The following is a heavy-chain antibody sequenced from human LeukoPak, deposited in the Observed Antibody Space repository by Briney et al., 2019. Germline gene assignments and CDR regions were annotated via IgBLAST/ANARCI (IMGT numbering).Heavy chain of an antibody. CDR3: ARVPGIAVAYYFDY. CDR1: GFTFSNAW. D-gene: IGHD6-19*01. Sequence: GGSLRLSCAASGFTFSNAWMSWVRQAPGKGLEWVSAISGSGGSTYYADSVKGRFTISRDNSKNTLYLQMNSLRAEDTAVYYCARVPGIAVAYYFDYWGQGTLVTVSS. J-gene: IGHJ4*02. V-gene: IGHV3-23*01. CDR2: ISGSGGST.